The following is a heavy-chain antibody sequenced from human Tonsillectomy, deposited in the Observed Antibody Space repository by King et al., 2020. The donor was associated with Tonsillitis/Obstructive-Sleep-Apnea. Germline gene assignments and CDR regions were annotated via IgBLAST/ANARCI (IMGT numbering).Heavy chain of an antibody. CDR3: ARYLTEGSWVDY. CDR2: IRSKGKGYAT. V-gene: IGHV3-73*02. Sequence: VQLVESGGGLVQPGGSLKLSCAASGFTFSGSAMHWVRQASGKGLEWVGRIRSKGKGYATGYAASVKGRFPFSRDDSKNTAHLQMNSLKTEDTAVYYCARYLTEGSWVDYWGQGTLVTVSS. D-gene: IGHD1-26*01. J-gene: IGHJ4*02. CDR1: GFTFSGSA.